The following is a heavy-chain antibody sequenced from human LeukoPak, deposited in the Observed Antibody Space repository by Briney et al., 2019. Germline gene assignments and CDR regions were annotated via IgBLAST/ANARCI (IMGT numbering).Heavy chain of an antibody. CDR2: ISGSGGST. CDR1: GFTFSSYA. Sequence: GGSLRLSCAASGFTFSSYAMSWVRQAPGQGLEWVSAISGSGGSTYYADSVKGRFTISRDNSKNTLYLQMNSLRAEDTALYYCAKDLWKYQLRTLDYWGQGTLVTVSS. CDR3: AKDLWKYQLRTLDY. V-gene: IGHV3-23*01. D-gene: IGHD2-2*01. J-gene: IGHJ4*02.